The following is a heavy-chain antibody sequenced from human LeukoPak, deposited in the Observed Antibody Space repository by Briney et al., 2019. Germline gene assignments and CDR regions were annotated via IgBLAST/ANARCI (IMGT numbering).Heavy chain of an antibody. D-gene: IGHD3-22*01. V-gene: IGHV3-23*01. CDR2: LTGGGDFT. CDR1: GFTFSNYA. CDR3: ARGIQYDSSGYLYDY. Sequence: QSGGSLRLSCGASGFTFSNYAMYWVRQAPGKGLEWVSGLTGGGDFTYYADSVKGRFTISRDNSKNTLYLQMNSLRAEDTAVYYCARGIQYDSSGYLYDYWGQGTLVTVSS. J-gene: IGHJ4*02.